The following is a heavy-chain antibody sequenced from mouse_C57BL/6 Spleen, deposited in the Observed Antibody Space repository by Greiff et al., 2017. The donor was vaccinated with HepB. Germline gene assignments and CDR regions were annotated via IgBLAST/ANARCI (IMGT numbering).Heavy chain of an antibody. Sequence: EVQLVESGGGLVKPGGSLKLSCAASGFTFSSYAMSWVRQTPEKRLEWVATISDGGSYTYYPDNVKGRFTISRDNAKNNLYLQMSHLKSEDTAMYYGARRGGYYGSSPWYFDVWGTGTTVTVSS. D-gene: IGHD1-1*01. CDR2: ISDGGSYT. J-gene: IGHJ1*03. CDR1: GFTFSSYA. V-gene: IGHV5-4*01. CDR3: ARRGGYYGSSPWYFDV.